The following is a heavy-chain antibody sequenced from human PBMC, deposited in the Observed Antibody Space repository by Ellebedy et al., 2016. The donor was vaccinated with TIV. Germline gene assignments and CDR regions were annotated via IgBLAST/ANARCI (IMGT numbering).Heavy chain of an antibody. D-gene: IGHD7-27*01. CDR2: ISHSSLTI. Sequence: GESLKISCAASGFTFTSYSMNWVRQAPGKGLEWVAYISHSSLTIYYADSVKGRLTVSRDNAKNSLYLQMSSLRDDDTAIYFCARDMAWGNERVNDALDMWGQGTMVTVSP. CDR3: ARDMAWGNERVNDALDM. V-gene: IGHV3-48*02. J-gene: IGHJ3*02. CDR1: GFTFTSYS.